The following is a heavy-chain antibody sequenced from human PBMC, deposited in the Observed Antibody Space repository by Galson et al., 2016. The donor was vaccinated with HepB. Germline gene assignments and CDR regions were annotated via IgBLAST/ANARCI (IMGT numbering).Heavy chain of an antibody. CDR2: IFYSGSS. D-gene: IGHD3-10*01. J-gene: IGHJ4*02. V-gene: IGHV4-31*03. CDR1: GGSISSGGYY. Sequence: TLSLTCSVSGGSISSGGYYWSWIRQHPGKGLAWIGYIFYSGSSYYNPSLKSRVTISVDTSKNQFSLKLSSVTAADTAVYHCTSGLVRGVISFWGQGFLVSVSS. CDR3: TSGLVRGVISF.